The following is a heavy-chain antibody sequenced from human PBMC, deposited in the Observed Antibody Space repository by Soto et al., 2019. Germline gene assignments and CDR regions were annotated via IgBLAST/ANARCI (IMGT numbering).Heavy chain of an antibody. D-gene: IGHD2-21*01. V-gene: IGHV3-21*01. Sequence: PGGSLRLSCAASGFTFSSYSMNWVRQAPGKGLEWVSSISSSSSYIYYADSVKGRFTISRDNAKNSLYLQMNSLRAEDTAVYYCARDLAAYCGGDCYSAAFDIWGQGTMVTVSS. CDR1: GFTFSSYS. CDR3: ARDLAAYCGGDCYSAAFDI. J-gene: IGHJ3*02. CDR2: ISSSSSYI.